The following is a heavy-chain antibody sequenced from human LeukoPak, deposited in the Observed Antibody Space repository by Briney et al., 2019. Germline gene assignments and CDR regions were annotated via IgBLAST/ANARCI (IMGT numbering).Heavy chain of an antibody. J-gene: IGHJ3*01. V-gene: IGHV3-7*01. Sequence: PGGPLRLSCAASGFTLWNHWMTCVRQAPGKGVEEVANIKQEGSEKNYVHSVKGRFTICRDNAQNALYLQMSSLRAEDTAVSYCASPPPCSFWGQGTMVTVSS. CDR1: GFTLWNHW. D-gene: IGHD2-15*01. CDR2: IKQEGSEK. CDR3: ASPPPCSF.